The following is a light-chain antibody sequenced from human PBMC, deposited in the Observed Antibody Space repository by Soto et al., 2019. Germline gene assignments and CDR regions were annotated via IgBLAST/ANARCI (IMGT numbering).Light chain of an antibody. CDR1: QSITSY. CDR2: KAS. Sequence: DIQMTQSPSTLSASVGDRVTITCRASQSITSYLAWYQQKPGEAPKLLIYKASTLQGGVPSRFSGSGSGTEFTLTISSLQPDDFATYYCQPYNTYSRTFGQGTKVDIK. V-gene: IGKV1-5*03. J-gene: IGKJ1*01. CDR3: QPYNTYSRT.